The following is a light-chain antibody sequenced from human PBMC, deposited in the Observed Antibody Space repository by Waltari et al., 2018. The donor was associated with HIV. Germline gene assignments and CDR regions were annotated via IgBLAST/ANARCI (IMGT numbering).Light chain of an antibody. V-gene: IGLV6-57*01. CDR3: QSYDSSNVV. Sequence: NFMLTQPHSVSESPGKTVTISCTRSSGSIASNYVLWYHQRPGRSPTPVISEDKQRPAGVPDRFSGSIDSSSNSASLTISGLKTEDEADYYCQSYDSSNVVFGGGTKLTVL. CDR1: SGSIASNY. CDR2: EDK. J-gene: IGLJ2*01.